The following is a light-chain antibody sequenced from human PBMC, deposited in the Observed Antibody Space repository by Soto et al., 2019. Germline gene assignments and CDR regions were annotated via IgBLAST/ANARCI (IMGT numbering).Light chain of an antibody. CDR2: DVS. CDR1: SSDVGGYNY. J-gene: IGLJ1*01. V-gene: IGLV2-14*01. Sequence: QSALTQPASVSGSPGQSITISCTGTSSDVGGYNYVSWYQQHPGKAPKLMIYDVSNRPSGVSNRFSGSKSGNTASLTISGLQAGDEADYYCSSYTSSGVFGTGTKVTVL. CDR3: SSYTSSGV.